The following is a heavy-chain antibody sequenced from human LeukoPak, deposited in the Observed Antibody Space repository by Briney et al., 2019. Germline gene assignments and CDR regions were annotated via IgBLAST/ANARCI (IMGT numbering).Heavy chain of an antibody. J-gene: IGHJ3*02. V-gene: IGHV4-34*01. CDR1: GLTFSHAW. CDR2: INHSGST. Sequence: GSLRLSCVASGLTFSHAWMTWVRQPPGKGLEWIGEINHSGSTNYNPSLKSRVTISVDTSKNQFSLKLSSVTAADTAVYYCARGGNAFDIWGQGTMVTVSS. D-gene: IGHD3-10*01. CDR3: ARGGNAFDI.